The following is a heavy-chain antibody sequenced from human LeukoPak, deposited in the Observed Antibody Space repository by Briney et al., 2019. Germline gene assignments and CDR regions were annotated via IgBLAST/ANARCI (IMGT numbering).Heavy chain of an antibody. CDR1: GLTFSSYA. V-gene: IGHV3-23*01. CDR2: ISGSGGST. J-gene: IGHJ4*02. CDR3: AKDGGAMVSFDY. D-gene: IGHD5-18*01. Sequence: GGSLRLSCAASGLTFSSYAMSWVRQAPGKGLEWVSAISGSGGSTYYADSVKGRFTISRDNSKNTLYLQMNSLRAEDTAVYYCAKDGGAMVSFDYWGQGTLVTVSS.